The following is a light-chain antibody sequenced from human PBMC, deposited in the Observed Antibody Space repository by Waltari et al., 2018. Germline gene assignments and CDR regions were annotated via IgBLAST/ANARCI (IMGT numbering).Light chain of an antibody. Sequence: EIVLTQSPGTLSLSTGETATLSCRAIQSLNKNYLAWYRQRPGQAPGLLIHETSRRTTGIPDRFSGSGSGTDFALTISRLEAEDSAVYYCQQYGSSPYTFGQGTKLEIK. J-gene: IGKJ2*01. V-gene: IGKV3-20*01. CDR2: ETS. CDR3: QQYGSSPYT. CDR1: QSLNKNY.